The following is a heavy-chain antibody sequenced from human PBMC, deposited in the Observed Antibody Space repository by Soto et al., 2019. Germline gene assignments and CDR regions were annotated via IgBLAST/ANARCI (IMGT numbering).Heavy chain of an antibody. V-gene: IGHV3-48*03. D-gene: IGHD3-10*01. CDR1: GFAFSSYE. CDR2: ISSTASTI. CDR3: ARAAGIMTRGFHGMDV. J-gene: IGHJ6*02. Sequence: PGGSLRLSCAASGFAFSSYEMNWVRQSPGKGLEWLSYISSTASTIHYADSVKGRFTISRVNANNSVYLQMNSLTADDSAVYYCARAAGIMTRGFHGMDVWGQGTTVTVSS.